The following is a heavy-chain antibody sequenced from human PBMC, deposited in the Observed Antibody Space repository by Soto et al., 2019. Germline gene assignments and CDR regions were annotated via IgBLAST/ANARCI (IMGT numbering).Heavy chain of an antibody. CDR2: ISYDGSNK. D-gene: IGHD3-10*02. CDR3: GKDRGGYDVHGMEV. J-gene: IGHJ6*02. V-gene: IGHV3-30*18. CDR1: GFTFSSYG. Sequence: GGSLRLSCAASGFTFSSYGMHWVRQAPGKGLEWVAVISYDGSNKYYADSVKGRFTISRDNSKNTLYLQMNSLRAEDTAAYYCGKDRGGYDVHGMEVWGQGTTVTVSS.